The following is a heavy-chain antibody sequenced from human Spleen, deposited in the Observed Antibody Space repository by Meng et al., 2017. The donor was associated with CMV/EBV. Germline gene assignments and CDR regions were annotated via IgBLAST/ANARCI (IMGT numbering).Heavy chain of an antibody. J-gene: IGHJ6*02. Sequence: SETLSLTCTVSGDSISSGGYYWGWIRQPPGKGLEWIGNIYYSGDTYYNPSLKSRVTISVDTSKNQFSLKLSSVTAADTAVYYCARLKVVDWIYYGMDVWGQGTTVTVSS. V-gene: IGHV4-39*07. D-gene: IGHD3-9*01. CDR3: ARLKVVDWIYYGMDV. CDR1: GDSISSGGYY. CDR2: IYYSGDT.